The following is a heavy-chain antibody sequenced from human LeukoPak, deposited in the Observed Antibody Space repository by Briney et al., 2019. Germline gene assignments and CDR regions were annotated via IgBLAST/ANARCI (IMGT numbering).Heavy chain of an antibody. J-gene: IGHJ4*02. Sequence: ASVKVSCKASGYTFTGYYMHWVRQAPGQGLEWMGWINPNSGGTNYAQKFQGRVTMTRDTSISTAYMELNSLRAEDTAVYYCARDPRGYGVWGQGTLVTVSS. D-gene: IGHD6-25*01. CDR1: GYTFTGYY. CDR2: INPNSGGT. V-gene: IGHV1-2*02. CDR3: ARDPRGYGV.